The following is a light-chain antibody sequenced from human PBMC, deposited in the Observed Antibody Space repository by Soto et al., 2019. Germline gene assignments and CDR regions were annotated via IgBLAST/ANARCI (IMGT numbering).Light chain of an antibody. V-gene: IGLV2-23*01. CDR1: SSDVGSYNL. J-gene: IGLJ1*01. CDR3: CAYAGSSSYF. CDR2: EGS. Sequence: QSVLTQPASVSGSPGQSITISCTGTSSDVGSYNLVSWYQQHPGKAPKLMIYEGSKRPSGGSNRFSGSKSGNTASVTISGLQAEDEADYSCCAYAGSSSYFFGTGTKLTVL.